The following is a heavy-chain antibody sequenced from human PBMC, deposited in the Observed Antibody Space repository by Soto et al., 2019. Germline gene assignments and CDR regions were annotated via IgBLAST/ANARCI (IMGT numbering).Heavy chain of an antibody. D-gene: IGHD5-12*01. J-gene: IGHJ4*02. CDR2: INPNSGGT. CDR3: ARGKRRGLQSDY. CDR1: GYTFTGYY. Sequence: QVQLVQSGAEVKKPGASVKVSCKASGYTFTGYYMHWVRQAPGQGLEWMGWINPNSGGTKYAQKFQGWVTMPRDTSISSAYMELSRLRSDDTAVYYCARGKRRGLQSDYWGQGPLVTVSS. V-gene: IGHV1-2*04.